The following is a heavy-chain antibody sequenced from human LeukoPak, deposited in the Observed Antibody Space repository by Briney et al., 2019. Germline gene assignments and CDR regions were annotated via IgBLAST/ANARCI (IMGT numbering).Heavy chain of an antibody. Sequence: GGSLRLSCAASGFMFRSYVINWVRQAPGKGLEWVSGISASGGSAFYADSVKGRFTISRDNSKNTLYLQMNSLRAEDTARYYCAKDKRGLHPSYFDDWGQGTLVTVSS. J-gene: IGHJ4*02. CDR3: AKDKRGLHPSYFDD. CDR1: GFMFRSYV. D-gene: IGHD4-11*01. CDR2: ISASGGSA. V-gene: IGHV3-23*01.